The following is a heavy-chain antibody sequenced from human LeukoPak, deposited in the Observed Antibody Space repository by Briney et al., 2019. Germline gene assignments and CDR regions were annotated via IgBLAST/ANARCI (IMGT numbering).Heavy chain of an antibody. V-gene: IGHV3-23*01. CDR2: INDRGGDT. CDR1: GHTFNHYA. Sequence: GGSLTLSCAPSGHTFNHYAMTGVRHAPGRGVEWISAINDRGGDTYYADSVKGRFTISRDNSKNTLYLQMNSLRAEDTAVYYCAKGLRGNYDYWGQGTLVTVSS. D-gene: IGHD1-26*01. J-gene: IGHJ4*02. CDR3: AKGLRGNYDY.